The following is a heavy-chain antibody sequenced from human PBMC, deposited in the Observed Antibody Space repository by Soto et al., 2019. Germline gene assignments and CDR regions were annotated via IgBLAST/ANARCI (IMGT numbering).Heavy chain of an antibody. CDR3: ARGAVTGTSLFDY. Sequence: GGSLRLSCAVSGFTLTTYSMNWVCQAPGKGLEWISFINKNGFTIYYADSMKGRFTISRDYAKNSLYLQMYSLRHEDTAVYYCARGAVTGTSLFDYWSLGTLVTVSS. CDR1: GFTLTTYS. V-gene: IGHV3-48*02. D-gene: IGHD6-19*01. J-gene: IGHJ4*02. CDR2: INKNGFTI.